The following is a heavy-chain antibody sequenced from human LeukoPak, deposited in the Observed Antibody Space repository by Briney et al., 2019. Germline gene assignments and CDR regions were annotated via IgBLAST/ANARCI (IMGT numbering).Heavy chain of an antibody. CDR3: ATVPAAMRFRGDNWFDP. V-gene: IGHV4-34*01. D-gene: IGHD2-2*01. CDR2: INHSGST. Sequence: PSETLSLTCAVYGGSFSGYYWSWIRQPPGKGLEWIGEINHSGSTNYNPSLKSRVTISVDTSKNQFSLKLSSVTAADTAVYYCATVPAAMRFRGDNWFDPWGQGTMVTVSS. CDR1: GGSFSGYY. J-gene: IGHJ5*01.